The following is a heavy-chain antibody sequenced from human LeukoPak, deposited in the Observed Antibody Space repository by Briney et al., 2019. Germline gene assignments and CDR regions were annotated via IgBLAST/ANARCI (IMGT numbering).Heavy chain of an antibody. CDR1: GFTFSSYA. Sequence: GGSLRLSCAASGFTFSSYAMSWVRQAPGKGLEWGSAISGSGGSTYYADSVKGRFTISRDNSKNTRYLQMNSLRAEDTHVYYCAKDRRYYDFWSGSPSDYYYYYGMDVWGQGTTVTVSS. J-gene: IGHJ6*02. CDR3: AKDRRYYDFWSGSPSDYYYYYGMDV. CDR2: ISGSGGST. V-gene: IGHV3-23*01. D-gene: IGHD3-3*01.